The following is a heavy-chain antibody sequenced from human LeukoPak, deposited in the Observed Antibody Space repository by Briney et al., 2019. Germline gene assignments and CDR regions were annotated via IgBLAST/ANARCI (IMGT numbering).Heavy chain of an antibody. CDR3: TRRGGYGDYDNMDV. Sequence: SETLSLTCTVSGGSISSYYWSWIRQPPGKGLEWIGYIYYSGNTNYNPSLKSRVTISVDTSKNQFSLKLSSVTAADTAVYYCTRRGGYGDYDNMDVWGQGTTVTVSS. CDR2: IYYSGNT. D-gene: IGHD4-17*01. J-gene: IGHJ6*02. CDR1: GGSISSYY. V-gene: IGHV4-59*01.